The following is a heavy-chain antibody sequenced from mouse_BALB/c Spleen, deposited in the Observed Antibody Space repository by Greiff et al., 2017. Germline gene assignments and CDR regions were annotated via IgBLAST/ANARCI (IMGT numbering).Heavy chain of an antibody. CDR1: GYTFTDYW. Sequence: QVQLQQPGAELVMPGASVKMSCKASGYTFTDYWMHWVKQRPGQGLEWIGAIDTSDSYTSYNQKFKGKATLTVDESSSTAYMQFNSLTSEDSAVYYCARMDYWGQGTSVTVSS. J-gene: IGHJ4*01. CDR2: IDTSDSYT. CDR3: ARMDY. V-gene: IGHV1-69*01.